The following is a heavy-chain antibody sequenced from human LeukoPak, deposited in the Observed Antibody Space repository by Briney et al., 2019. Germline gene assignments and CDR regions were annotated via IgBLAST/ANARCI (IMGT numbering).Heavy chain of an antibody. CDR1: GYIFTEYY. CDR3: ARVGIAAALRSYYYYMDV. V-gene: IGHV1-2*02. J-gene: IGHJ6*03. D-gene: IGHD6-13*01. CDR2: INPNSGAT. Sequence: ASVKVSCKASGYIFTEYYIHWVRQAPGQGLEWMGLINPNSGATNFAKKFQDRVAMTRETSISTACMELSRLRSDDTAVYYCARVGIAAALRSYYYYMDVWGKGTTVTVSS.